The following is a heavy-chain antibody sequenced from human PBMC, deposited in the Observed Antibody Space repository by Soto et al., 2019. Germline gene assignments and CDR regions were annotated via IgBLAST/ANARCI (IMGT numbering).Heavy chain of an antibody. CDR3: ARDRGGITVSSKPLGEWFDP. CDR1: GVSIDNFF. Sequence: QVQLQESGPGLLRPSETLSLTCTVSGVSIDNFFWSWIRQTPGKGLERIGYVSQGGAAAYMSEGETTSYNPSLESRATISLDLPKNQFSLKLTSVTAADTAVYYCARDRGGITVSSKPLGEWFDPWGQGTLVTVSS. D-gene: IGHD3-16*01. CDR2: VSQGGAAAYMSEGETT. V-gene: IGHV4-59*01. J-gene: IGHJ5*02.